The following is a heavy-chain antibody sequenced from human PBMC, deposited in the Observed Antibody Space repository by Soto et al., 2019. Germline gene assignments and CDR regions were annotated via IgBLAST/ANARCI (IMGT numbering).Heavy chain of an antibody. CDR3: ARDSGSYYNQPYDYYGMDV. Sequence: QVQLVQSGAEVKKPGASVKVSCKASGYTFTSYYMHWVRQAPGQGLEWMGIINPSGGSTSYAQKFQGRVTMTRDTSTSTVYMELSSLRSEDTAVYYCARDSGSYYNQPYDYYGMDVWGQGTTVTVSS. CDR2: INPSGGST. J-gene: IGHJ6*02. CDR1: GYTFTSYY. V-gene: IGHV1-46*01. D-gene: IGHD1-26*01.